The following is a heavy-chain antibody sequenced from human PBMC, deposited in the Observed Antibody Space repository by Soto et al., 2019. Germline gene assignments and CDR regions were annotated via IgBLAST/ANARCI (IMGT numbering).Heavy chain of an antibody. CDR3: ARGSGFQAGVHGY. CDR1: GFSFSSYW. CDR2: INTDGTST. J-gene: IGHJ4*02. D-gene: IGHD6-25*01. V-gene: IGHV3-74*01. Sequence: EVQLVESGGGLVQPGGSLRLSCAASGFSFSSYWMHWVRQAPGRGLMWVSRINTDGTSTSYADSVKGRFTISRDNGKNTLYLQMHRLRAEDTAVYYCARGSGFQAGVHGYWGQGILITVSS.